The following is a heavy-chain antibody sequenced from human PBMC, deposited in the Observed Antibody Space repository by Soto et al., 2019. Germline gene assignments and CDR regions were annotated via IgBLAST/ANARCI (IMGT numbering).Heavy chain of an antibody. J-gene: IGHJ2*01. D-gene: IGHD4-4*01. CDR3: ARGGEADDYSNYWYFDL. V-gene: IGHV4-34*01. CDR1: GGSFSGYY. CDR2: INHSGST. Sequence: SETLSLTCAVYGGSFSGYYWSWIRQPPGKGLEWIGEINHSGSTNYNPSLKSRVTISVDTSKNQFSLKLSSVTAADTAVYYCARGGEADDYSNYWYFDLWGRGTLVTVSS.